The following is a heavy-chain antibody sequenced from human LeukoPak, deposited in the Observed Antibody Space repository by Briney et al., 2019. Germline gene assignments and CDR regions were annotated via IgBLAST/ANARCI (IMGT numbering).Heavy chain of an antibody. Sequence: SVKVSCKASGGTFSSYAISWVRQAPGQGLEWMGGITPIFGTANYAQKFQGRVTITADESTSTAYMELSSLRSEDTAVYYCARVLGRRYYDSSGYYDTCYYYGMDVWGQGTTVTVSS. CDR3: ARVLGRRYYDSSGYYDTCYYYGMDV. D-gene: IGHD3-22*01. CDR2: ITPIFGTA. J-gene: IGHJ6*02. CDR1: GGTFSSYA. V-gene: IGHV1-69*01.